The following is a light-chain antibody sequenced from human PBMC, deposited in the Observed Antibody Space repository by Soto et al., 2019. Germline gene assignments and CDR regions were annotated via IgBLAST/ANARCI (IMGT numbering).Light chain of an antibody. CDR2: GAS. CDR1: QSVSSK. CDR3: QQYGISPRT. J-gene: IGKJ1*01. V-gene: IGKV3-20*01. Sequence: EIVLTQSPGALSLSPGERATLSCRASQSVSSKLAWYQQKPGQAPRLLIYGASSRATGIPDRFSGSGSGTDFTLTISRLEPEDFAVYYCQQYGISPRTFGQGTKVDIK.